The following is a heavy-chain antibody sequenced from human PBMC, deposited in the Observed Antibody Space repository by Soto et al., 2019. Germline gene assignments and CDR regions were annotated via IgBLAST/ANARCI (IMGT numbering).Heavy chain of an antibody. CDR3: ERAPVGCYGSGSFDY. J-gene: IGHJ4*02. D-gene: IGHD3-10*01. CDR1: GGTFSSYA. V-gene: IGHV1-69*06. CDR2: IIPIFGTA. Sequence: QVQLVQSGAEVKKPGSSVKVSCKASGGTFSSYAISWVRQAPGQGLELMGGIIPIFGTANYAQKFQGRITITADKSTSTAYMELRSVRSEDTAVYYCERAPVGCYGSGSFDYWGQGTLGPVSS.